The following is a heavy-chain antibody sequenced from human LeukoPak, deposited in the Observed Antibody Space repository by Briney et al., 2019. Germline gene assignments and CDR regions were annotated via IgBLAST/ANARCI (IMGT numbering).Heavy chain of an antibody. CDR3: GRGPWANSDHDWFDY. Sequence: GGSLRLSCAASGFTFSSYRMNWVRQAPGRGLEWVSSISSSSSYIYYADSVKGRFTISRDNAKNSQYLQMNSLRAEDTAVYYCGRGPWANSDHDWFDYWGQGTLVTVSS. V-gene: IGHV3-21*01. CDR1: GFTFSSYR. J-gene: IGHJ4*02. D-gene: IGHD5-12*01. CDR2: ISSSSSYI.